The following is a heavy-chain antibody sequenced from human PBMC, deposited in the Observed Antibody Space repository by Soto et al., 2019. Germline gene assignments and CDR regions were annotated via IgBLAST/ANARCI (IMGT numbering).Heavy chain of an antibody. Sequence: PGGSLRLSCAASGVTVSSNYMSWVRQAPGKGLEWVSVIYSGGSTYYADSVKGRFTISRDNSKNTLYLQMNSLRAEDTAVYYCAKRVWAAAGIGGAFDIWGQGTMVTVSS. CDR3: AKRVWAAAGIGGAFDI. CDR1: GVTVSSNY. D-gene: IGHD6-13*01. J-gene: IGHJ3*02. CDR2: IYSGGST. V-gene: IGHV3-66*01.